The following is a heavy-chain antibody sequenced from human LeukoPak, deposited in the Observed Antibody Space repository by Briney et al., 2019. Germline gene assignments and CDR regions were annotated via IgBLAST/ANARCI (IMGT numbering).Heavy chain of an antibody. D-gene: IGHD6-19*01. J-gene: IGHJ4*02. CDR2: ISWDGGST. V-gene: IGHV3-43D*03. Sequence: GGSLRLSCAASGFTFDDYAMHWVRQAPGKGLERVSLISWDGGSTYYADSVKGRFTISRDNSKNSLYLQMNSLRTDDSALYYCAKGGRYSSGWYPFDYWGQGTLVTVSS. CDR3: AKGGRYSSGWYPFDY. CDR1: GFTFDDYA.